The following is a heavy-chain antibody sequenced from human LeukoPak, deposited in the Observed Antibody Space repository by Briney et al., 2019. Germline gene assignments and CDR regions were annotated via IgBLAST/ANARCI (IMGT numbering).Heavy chain of an antibody. D-gene: IGHD3-16*02. CDR3: ARVSVTVIDY. CDR1: GGSISSYY. V-gene: IGHV4-59*01. Sequence: SETLSLTCTVSGGSISSYYWSWIRQPPGKGLEWIGYIYYSGSTNYNPSLKSRFTISVDTSKNQFSLKLSSVTAADTAVYYCARVSVTVIDYWGQGTLVTVSS. CDR2: IYYSGST. J-gene: IGHJ4*02.